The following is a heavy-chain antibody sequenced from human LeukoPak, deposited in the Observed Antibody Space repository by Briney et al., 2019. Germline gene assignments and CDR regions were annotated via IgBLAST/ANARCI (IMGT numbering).Heavy chain of an antibody. J-gene: IGHJ4*02. CDR1: GYTFTTYG. CDR3: ARGRRIAVAAEPWFDY. CDR2: ITAYNGNT. D-gene: IGHD6-19*01. Sequence: ASVKVSCKASGYTFTTYGITWVRQAPGQGLEWRDWITAYNGNTNYAQKLQGRVTMTTDTPTSTAFMELRSLRSDDTAVYYCARGRRIAVAAEPWFDYWGQGTLVTVSS. V-gene: IGHV1-18*01.